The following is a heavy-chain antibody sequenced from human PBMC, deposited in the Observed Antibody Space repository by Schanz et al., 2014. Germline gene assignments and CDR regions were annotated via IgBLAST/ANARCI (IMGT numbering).Heavy chain of an antibody. CDR2: IGVDGTTT. Sequence: EVQLLESGGGLVQPGGSLRLSCLASGFAFSSYGMNWLRQAPGKGLEWASVIGVDGTTTYYADSVKGRFTISRDNSKNTLYLQMKSLRAEDTAVYYCARIGGSVFDYWAQGTLVTVSS. J-gene: IGHJ4*02. D-gene: IGHD3-10*01. V-gene: IGHV3-23*01. CDR3: ARIGGSVFDY. CDR1: GFAFSSYG.